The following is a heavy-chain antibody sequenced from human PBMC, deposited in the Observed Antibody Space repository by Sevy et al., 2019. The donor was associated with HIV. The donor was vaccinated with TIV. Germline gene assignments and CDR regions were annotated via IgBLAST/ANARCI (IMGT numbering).Heavy chain of an antibody. CDR2: IYYSGST. J-gene: IGHJ5*02. CDR1: GGSISSSSYY. Sequence: SETLSLTCTVSGGSISSSSYYWGWIRQPPGKGLEWIGSIYYSGSTYYNPSLKSRVTISVDTSKNQFSLKLSSVTAADTAVYYCARYLVGAYGGEFDPWGQGTLVTVSS. V-gene: IGHV4-39*01. D-gene: IGHD1-26*01. CDR3: ARYLVGAYGGEFDP.